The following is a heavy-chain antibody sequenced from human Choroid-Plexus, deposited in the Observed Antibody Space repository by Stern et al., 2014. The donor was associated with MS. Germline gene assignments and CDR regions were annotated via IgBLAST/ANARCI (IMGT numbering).Heavy chain of an antibody. CDR1: GFTFGSCA. V-gene: IGHV3-30*18. J-gene: IGHJ5*02. Sequence: VQLLESGGGVVQPGRPLRLSCVASGFTFGSCAMHWVRQAPGKGLEWVAGVSYDGSNKYYADSVKGRFTISRDISQNTLYMQMSSLRPEDTAVYYCAKDRQYLTYFFDHWGQGSLVTVSS. CDR3: AKDRQYLTYFFDH. CDR2: VSYDGSNK. D-gene: IGHD2/OR15-2a*01.